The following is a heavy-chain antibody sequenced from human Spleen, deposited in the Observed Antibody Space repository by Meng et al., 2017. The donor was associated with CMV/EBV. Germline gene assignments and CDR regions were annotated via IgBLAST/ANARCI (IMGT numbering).Heavy chain of an antibody. V-gene: IGHV2-70*20. CDR3: ARIRRYSSGWYYFDY. Sequence: SGPTLVKPTQTLTLTCTFSGFSLSTSAMCVSWVRQPPGKALEWLVLIDWDDDKYYSTSLKTRLTISKDTSKNQVVLTMTNMDPVDTATYYCARIRRYSSGWYYFDYWGQGTLVTVSS. CDR1: GFSLSTSAMC. D-gene: IGHD6-19*01. CDR2: IDWDDDK. J-gene: IGHJ4*02.